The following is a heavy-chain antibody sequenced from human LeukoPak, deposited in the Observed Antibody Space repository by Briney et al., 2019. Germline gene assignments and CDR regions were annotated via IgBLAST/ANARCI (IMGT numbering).Heavy chain of an antibody. CDR1: GGSISSSSYY. CDR2: IYYSGST. V-gene: IGHV4-39*07. Sequence: SETLSLTCTVSGGSISSSSYYWGWIRQPPGKGLEWIGSIYYSGSTNYKSSLKSRVTISPDTSKNQFSLKLSSVTAADTAVYYCARNRGNWGIIDYWGQGTLVTVSS. J-gene: IGHJ4*02. D-gene: IGHD7-27*01. CDR3: ARNRGNWGIIDY.